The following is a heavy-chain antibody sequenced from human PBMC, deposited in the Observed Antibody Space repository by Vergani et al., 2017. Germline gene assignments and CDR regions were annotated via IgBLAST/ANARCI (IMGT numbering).Heavy chain of an antibody. D-gene: IGHD2-8*02. J-gene: IGHJ4*02. CDR2: ISGSGGST. V-gene: IGHV3-23*01. CDR1: GFTFSSYA. CDR3: AKGNLVARGHYFDY. Sequence: EVQLLESGGGLVHPGGSLRLSCAASGFTFSSYAMNWVRQAPGKGLEWVSGISGSGGSTYYADSVKGRFTISRDNSKNTLHLQMNSLRAEDTAVYYCAKGNLVARGHYFDYWGQGTLVTVSS.